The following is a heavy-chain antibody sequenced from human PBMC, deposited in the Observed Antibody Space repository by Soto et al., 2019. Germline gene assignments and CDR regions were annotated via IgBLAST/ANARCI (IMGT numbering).Heavy chain of an antibody. CDR1: GVSISDTSYY. J-gene: IGHJ4*02. CDR3: ARHGSY. Sequence: QLQLQESGPGLVKPSETLSLTCNVSGVSISDTSYYWGWIRQPPGKGLEWIGTIYFSGTTFYNPSHKTRLTIAVDTTKNQFSLRLRSVTAADTAVYYCARHGSYWGQGTLVAVSS. CDR2: IYFSGTT. V-gene: IGHV4-39*01.